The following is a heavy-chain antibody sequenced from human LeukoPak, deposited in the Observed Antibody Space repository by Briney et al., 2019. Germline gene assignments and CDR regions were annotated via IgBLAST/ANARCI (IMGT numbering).Heavy chain of an antibody. CDR2: INHSGST. CDR1: GGSFSGYY. Sequence: KPSETLSLTCAVYGGSFSGYYWSWIRQPPGKGLEWIGEINHSGSTNYNPSLKSRVTISVDTSKNQFSLKLSSVTAADTAVYYCARGHNDYVWGSYRYFYFDYWGQGTLVPVSS. J-gene: IGHJ4*02. V-gene: IGHV4-34*01. D-gene: IGHD3-16*02. CDR3: ARGHNDYVWGSYRYFYFDY.